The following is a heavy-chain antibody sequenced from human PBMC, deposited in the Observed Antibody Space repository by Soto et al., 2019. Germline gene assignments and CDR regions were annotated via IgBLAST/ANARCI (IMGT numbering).Heavy chain of an antibody. V-gene: IGHV3-23*01. J-gene: IGHJ4*02. CDR1: GFTFSNFI. CDR2: ISGSGDTT. CDR3: AKDGYGKADY. D-gene: IGHD1-1*01. Sequence: EVQLLGSGGDLVQPGGSLRLSCAASGFTFSNFIMAWVRQAPGKGLECVSTISGSGDTTYYAVSVKGRFAISRDNSKDTVYLEMNRLRADDTAVYYCAKDGYGKADYWGQGTMVTVSS.